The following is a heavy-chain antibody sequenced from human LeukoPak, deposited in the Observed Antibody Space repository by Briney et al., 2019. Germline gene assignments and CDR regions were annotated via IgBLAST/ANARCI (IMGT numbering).Heavy chain of an antibody. CDR1: GGSVSSSSSY. D-gene: IGHD1-7*01. Sequence: SETLSLTXTVSGGSVSSSSSYWAWIRQPPGRGLEWIGSVYYSGTTYYNTSLESRVTISEDTSRNRFSLMLSSVTAADTAVYYCVRQNSDYYYYYLDVWGEGTTVIVSS. CDR2: VYYSGTT. CDR3: VRQNSDYYYYYLDV. J-gene: IGHJ6*03. V-gene: IGHV4-39*01.